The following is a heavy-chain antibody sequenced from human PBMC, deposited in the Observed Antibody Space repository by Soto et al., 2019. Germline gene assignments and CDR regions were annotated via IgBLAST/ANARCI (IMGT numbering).Heavy chain of an antibody. CDR2: IYYSGST. J-gene: IGHJ5*02. Sequence: QVQLQESGPGLVKPSETLSLTCTVSGGSVSSGSYYWSWIRQPPWKGLEWIGYIYYSGSTNYNPSLKSRVTISVDTSKNQFSLKLSSVTAADTAVYYCARFARPWSWFDPWGQGTLVTVSS. CDR1: GGSVSSGSYY. V-gene: IGHV4-61*01. D-gene: IGHD6-6*01. CDR3: ARFARPWSWFDP.